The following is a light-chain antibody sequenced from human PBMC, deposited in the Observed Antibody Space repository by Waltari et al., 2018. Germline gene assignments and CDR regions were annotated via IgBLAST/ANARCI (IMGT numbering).Light chain of an antibody. V-gene: IGLV2-14*01. J-gene: IGLJ2*01. CDR1: NSDAGGYDY. CDR3: SSYTSSNTV. Sequence: QSALTQSASVSGSPGQSITISCTGTNSDAGGYDYVSWSQQHPGKAPKLMIYEVRNRPSGVASRFSGSKSGNTASLTISGLQAEDEADYYCSSYTSSNTVFGGGTKLTVL. CDR2: EVR.